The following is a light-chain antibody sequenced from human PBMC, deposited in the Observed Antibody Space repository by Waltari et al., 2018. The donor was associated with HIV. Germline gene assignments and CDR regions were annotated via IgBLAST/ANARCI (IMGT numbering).Light chain of an antibody. V-gene: IGLV1-44*01. CDR2: GDS. J-gene: IGLJ2*01. CDR3: STWDDRLNGPVV. CDR1: SSNLGSNS. Sequence: QPVLAQPPSASATPGQRVPTSCSGSSSNLGSNSVHWYQHFPGTAPTLLIYGDSLRPSGVPARFSCSKFGTSASLVITGLQSGDEADYYCSTWDDRLNGPVVFGGGTRLTVL.